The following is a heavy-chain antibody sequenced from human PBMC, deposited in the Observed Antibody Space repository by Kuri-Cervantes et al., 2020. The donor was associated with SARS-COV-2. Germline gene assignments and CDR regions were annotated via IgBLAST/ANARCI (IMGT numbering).Heavy chain of an antibody. V-gene: IGHV1-2*06. Sequence: ASVKVSCKASGYTFTGYYKHWWRQAPEQGLEWMGQINPNSGGTNYAQKLQGRVTMTTDTSTSTAYMELRSLRSDDTAVYYCARDPGCGDSGSSRFDPWGQGTLVTVSS. J-gene: IGHJ5*02. CDR2: INPNSGGT. CDR3: ARDPGCGDSGSSRFDP. CDR1: GYTFTGYY. D-gene: IGHD1-26*01.